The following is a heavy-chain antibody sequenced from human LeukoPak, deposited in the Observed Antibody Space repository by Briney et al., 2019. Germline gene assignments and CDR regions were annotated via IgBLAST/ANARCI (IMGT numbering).Heavy chain of an antibody. Sequence: GGSLRLSCAASGFTFSSYAMSWVRQAPGKGLEWVSAISGSGGSTYYADSVKGRFTISRDNSKNTLYLQMNSLTAEDAAVYYCAKEIPSPWGSLAGGSYFDYWGQGTLVTVSS. J-gene: IGHJ4*02. CDR1: GFTFSSYA. CDR2: ISGSGGST. V-gene: IGHV3-23*01. D-gene: IGHD3-16*01. CDR3: AKEIPSPWGSLAGGSYFDY.